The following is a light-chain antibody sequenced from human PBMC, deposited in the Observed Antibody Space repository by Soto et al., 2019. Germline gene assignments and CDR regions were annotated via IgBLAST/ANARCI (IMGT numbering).Light chain of an antibody. CDR1: QSIRNW. CDR2: QAS. V-gene: IGKV1-5*03. J-gene: IGKJ1*01. Sequence: DIQMTQSPSTLSASVGDRVTITCRASQSIRNWLAWYQQKPGKAPKLLIHQASTLQSGVPSRFSGSGSGTEFTLTINSLQPEDFAVYYCQQYYNWPRTFGQGTKVDIK. CDR3: QQYYNWPRT.